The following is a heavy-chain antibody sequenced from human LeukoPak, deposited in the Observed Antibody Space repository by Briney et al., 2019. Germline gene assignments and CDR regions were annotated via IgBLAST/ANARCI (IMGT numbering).Heavy chain of an antibody. Sequence: ASVKVSCKASGGTFSSYAISWVRQAPGQGLERMGGIIPIFGTANYAQKFQGRVTITADESTSTAYMELSSLRSEDTAVYYCARRAYCGGDCRAFDIWGQGTMVTVSS. J-gene: IGHJ3*02. D-gene: IGHD2-21*02. CDR3: ARRAYCGGDCRAFDI. CDR2: IIPIFGTA. V-gene: IGHV1-69*13. CDR1: GGTFSSYA.